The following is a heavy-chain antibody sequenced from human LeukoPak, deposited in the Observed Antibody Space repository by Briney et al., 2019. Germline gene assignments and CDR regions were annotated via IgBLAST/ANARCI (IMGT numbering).Heavy chain of an antibody. V-gene: IGHV3-30*18. J-gene: IGHJ4*02. D-gene: IGHD5-24*01. CDR3: AKDRMATIIGEFDY. CDR1: GFTFSSYG. CDR2: ISYDGSNK. Sequence: GGSLRLSCAASGFTFSSYGMHWVRQAPGKGLEWVAVISYDGSNKYYADSVKGRFTISRDNSKNTLYLQMNSLRAEDTAVYYCAKDRMATIIGEFDYWGQGTLVTVSS.